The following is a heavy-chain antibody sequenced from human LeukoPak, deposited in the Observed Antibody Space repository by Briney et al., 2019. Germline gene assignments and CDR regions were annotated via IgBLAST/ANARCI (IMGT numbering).Heavy chain of an antibody. D-gene: IGHD3-22*01. V-gene: IGHV4-59*12. CDR2: IYYSGST. CDR3: ARGDYEDYFDY. J-gene: IGHJ4*02. CDR1: GGSISSYY. Sequence: PSETLSLTCTVSGGSISSYYWSWIRQPPGKGLEWIGYIYYSGSTNYNPSLKSRVTISVDRSKNQFSLKLSSVTAADTAVYYCARGDYEDYFDYWGQGTLVTVSS.